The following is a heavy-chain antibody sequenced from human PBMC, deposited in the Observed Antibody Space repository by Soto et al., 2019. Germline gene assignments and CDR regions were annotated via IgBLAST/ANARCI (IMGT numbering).Heavy chain of an antibody. Sequence: ASVKVSCKASGYTFTSYAIHWVRQAPGQRLEWMGWINADNGNTKYSQRFQGRVTMTTDTSTSTAYMELRSLRSEHTARYYCARDPGYSCCYHWGQGTLVTVSS. J-gene: IGHJ5*02. V-gene: IGHV1-3*01. CDR3: ARDPGYSCCYH. CDR1: GYTFTSYA. CDR2: INADNGNT. D-gene: IGHD5-18*01.